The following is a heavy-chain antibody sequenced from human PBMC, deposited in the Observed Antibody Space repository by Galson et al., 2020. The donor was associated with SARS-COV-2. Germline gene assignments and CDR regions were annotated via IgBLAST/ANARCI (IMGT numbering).Heavy chain of an antibody. V-gene: IGHV4-59*01. CDR3: ARGAYSNYVSRWYCDL. J-gene: IGHJ2*01. CDR2: IYYSGST. D-gene: IGHD4-4*01. Sequence: ASETLSLTCTVSGGSISSYYWSWIRQPPGKGLEWIGYIYYSGSTNYNPSLKSRVTISVDTSKNQFSLKLSSVTAADTAVYYCARGAYSNYVSRWYCDLWGRGTLVTVSS. CDR1: GGSISSYY.